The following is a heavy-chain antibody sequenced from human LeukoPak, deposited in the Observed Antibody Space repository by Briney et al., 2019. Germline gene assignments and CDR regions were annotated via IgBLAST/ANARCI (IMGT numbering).Heavy chain of an antibody. D-gene: IGHD2-15*01. V-gene: IGHV4-34*01. J-gene: IGHJ4*02. CDR3: ARGRIYCSGGSCYSGYFDY. CDR1: GGSISSYY. CDR2: INHSGST. Sequence: SETLSLTCTVSGGSISSYYWSWIRQPPGKGLEWIGEINHSGSTNYNPSLKSRVTISVDTSKNQFSLKLSSVTAADAAVYYCARGRIYCSGGSCYSGYFDYWGQGTLVTVSS.